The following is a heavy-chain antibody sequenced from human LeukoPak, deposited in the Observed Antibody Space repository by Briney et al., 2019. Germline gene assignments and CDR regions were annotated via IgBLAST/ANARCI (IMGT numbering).Heavy chain of an antibody. CDR2: MNPNSGNT. CDR3: ARETVCSSTSCSDY. V-gene: IGHV1-8*02. CDR1: GGTFSSYA. D-gene: IGHD2-2*01. J-gene: IGHJ4*02. Sequence: GASVKVSCKASGGTFSSYAISWVRQATGQGLEWMGWMNPNSGNTGYAQKFQGRVTMTRNTSISTAYMELSSLRSEDTAVYYCARETVCSSTSCSDYWGQGTLVTVSS.